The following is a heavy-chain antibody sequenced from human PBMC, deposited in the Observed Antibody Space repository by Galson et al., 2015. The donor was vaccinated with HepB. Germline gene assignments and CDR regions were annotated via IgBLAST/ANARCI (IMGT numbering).Heavy chain of an antibody. J-gene: IGHJ4*02. D-gene: IGHD1-1*01. CDR2: VTDSGGTT. V-gene: IGHV3-23*01. CDR1: GFTFSSYA. CDR3: AKFRGADWNLLLIDY. Sequence: SLRLSCAASGFTFSSYAMSWVRQAPGKGLEWVSVVTDSGGTTYYADSVKGRFTISRDNSKNTLYLQMNSLRAEDTAVYYCAKFRGADWNLLLIDYWGQGTLVTVSS.